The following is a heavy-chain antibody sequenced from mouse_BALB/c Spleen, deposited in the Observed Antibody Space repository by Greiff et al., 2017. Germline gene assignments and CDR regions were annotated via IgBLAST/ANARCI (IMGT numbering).Heavy chain of an antibody. J-gene: IGHJ2*01. D-gene: IGHD3-1*01. Sequence: EVQGVESGGGLVKPGGSLKLSCAASGFTFSSYAMSWVRQSPEKRLEWVAEISSGGSYTYYPDTVTGRFTISRDNAKNTLYLDMSSLRSEDTAMYYCARDREPYYFDYWGQGTTLTVSS. CDR2: ISSGGSYT. CDR3: ARDREPYYFDY. V-gene: IGHV5-9-4*01. CDR1: GFTFSSYA.